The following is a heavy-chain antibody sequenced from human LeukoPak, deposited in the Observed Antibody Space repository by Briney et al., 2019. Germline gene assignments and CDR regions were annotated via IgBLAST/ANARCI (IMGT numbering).Heavy chain of an antibody. V-gene: IGHV4-59*08. CDR2: IHYSGST. CDR1: GGTISSYY. CDR3: ARWYSSGWAFDY. Sequence: SETLSLTCTVSGGTISSYYWNWIRQPPGKGLEWIGYIHYSGSTKYNPSLKSRVTISVDTSKNQFSLKLGSVTAADTAVYYCARWYSSGWAFDYWGQGTLVTVSS. D-gene: IGHD6-19*01. J-gene: IGHJ4*02.